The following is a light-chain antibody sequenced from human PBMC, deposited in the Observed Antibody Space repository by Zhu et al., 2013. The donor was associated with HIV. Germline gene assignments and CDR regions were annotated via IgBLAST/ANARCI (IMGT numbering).Light chain of an antibody. V-gene: IGLV2-23*02. CDR3: CSFAGANTLYV. CDR2: EVG. Sequence: QSALTQPASVSGSPGQSITISCTGTSSDVGGYNLVSWYQQHSGKAPKFLIYEVGRRPSGVSNRFSGSKSGNTASLTISGLQAEDEADYYCCSFAGANTLYVFGSGTKVTVL. CDR1: SSDVGGYNL. J-gene: IGLJ1*01.